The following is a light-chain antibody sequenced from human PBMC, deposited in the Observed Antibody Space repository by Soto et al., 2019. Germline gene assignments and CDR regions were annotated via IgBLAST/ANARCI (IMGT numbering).Light chain of an antibody. CDR2: DAS. V-gene: IGKV1-5*01. Sequence: DIQMTQSPSTLSATAGDRVTITCRASQSISSWLAWYQQKPGKAPKLLIYDASNLGSGGPSRFSGSGSGTEFTLTISSLQSEDSAVYYCQQYHSSPPLTFGGGTKVE. CDR1: QSISSW. CDR3: QQYHSSPPLT. J-gene: IGKJ4*01.